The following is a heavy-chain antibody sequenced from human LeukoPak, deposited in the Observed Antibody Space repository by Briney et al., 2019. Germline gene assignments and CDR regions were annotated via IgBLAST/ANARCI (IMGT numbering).Heavy chain of an antibody. V-gene: IGHV3-30-3*01. Sequence: PGGSLRLSCAASGFTFSSYAMHWVRQAPGKGLEWVAVISYDGSNKYYADSVKGRFTISRDNSKNTLYLQMNSLRAEDTAVYYCARDQYYDSSGLFGYWGQGTLVTVSS. CDR1: GFTFSSYA. D-gene: IGHD3-22*01. J-gene: IGHJ4*02. CDR3: ARDQYYDSSGLFGY. CDR2: ISYDGSNK.